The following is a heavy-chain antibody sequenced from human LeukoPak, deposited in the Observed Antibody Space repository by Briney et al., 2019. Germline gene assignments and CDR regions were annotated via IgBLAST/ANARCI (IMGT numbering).Heavy chain of an antibody. Sequence: AAVKVSCKASGYTFTGYYMHWVRQAPGQGREWVGWINPNRGGTKYAEKFQGRVTMTRDTSISTAYTELSRLRSDDTAVYYCARSGSYYGNWFDRWGQGTLVTVSS. V-gene: IGHV1-2*02. D-gene: IGHD1-26*01. CDR1: GYTFTGYY. CDR2: INPNRGGT. J-gene: IGHJ5*02. CDR3: ARSGSYYGNWFDR.